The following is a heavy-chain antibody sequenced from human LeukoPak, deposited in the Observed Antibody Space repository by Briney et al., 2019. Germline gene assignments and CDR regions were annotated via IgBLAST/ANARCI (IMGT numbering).Heavy chain of an antibody. J-gene: IGHJ6*03. CDR2: IYYSGST. V-gene: IGHV4-59*01. CDR3: ATSGYSYGSYYYYYMDV. D-gene: IGHD5-18*01. CDR1: GGSISSYY. Sequence: PSETLSLTCIVSGGSISSYYWSWIRQPPGKGLEWIGYIYYSGSTNYNPSLKSRVTISVDTSKNQFSLKLSSVTAADTAVYYCATSGYSYGSYYYYYMDVWGKGTTVTVSS.